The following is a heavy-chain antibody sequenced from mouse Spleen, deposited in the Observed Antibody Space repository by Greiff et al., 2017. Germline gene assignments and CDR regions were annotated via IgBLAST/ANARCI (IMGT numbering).Heavy chain of an antibody. CDR1: GYSFTSYW. V-gene: IGHV1-74*01. CDR2: IDPSDSET. J-gene: IGHJ2*01. CDR3: AKVVATDYFDY. D-gene: IGHD1-1*01. Sequence: VQLQQSGPQLVRPGASVKISCKASGYSFTSYWMHWVKQRPGQGLEWIGMIDPSDSETRLNQKFKDKATLTVDKSSSTAYMQLSSPTSEDSAVYYCAKVVATDYFDYWGQGTTLTVSS.